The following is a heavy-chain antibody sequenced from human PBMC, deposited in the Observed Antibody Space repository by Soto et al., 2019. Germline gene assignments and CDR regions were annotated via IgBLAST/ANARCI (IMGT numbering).Heavy chain of an antibody. Sequence: GGSLRLSCAASGFIFSGSAMHWVRQASGKGLEWVGRIRSKANSYATAYTASVKGRFTISRDDSKNTAYLQMNSLKTEDTAVYYCTRLDWYDSSGPNWFDPWGQGTLVTVSS. CDR3: TRLDWYDSSGPNWFDP. D-gene: IGHD3-22*01. CDR2: IRSKANSYAT. CDR1: GFIFSGSA. J-gene: IGHJ5*02. V-gene: IGHV3-73*01.